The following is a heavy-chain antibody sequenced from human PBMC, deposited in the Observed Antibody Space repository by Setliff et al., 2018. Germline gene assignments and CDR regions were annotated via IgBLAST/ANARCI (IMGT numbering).Heavy chain of an antibody. CDR1: GGSIGSHY. CDR2: IHFSGST. V-gene: IGHV4-59*11. Sequence: SETLSLTCSVSGGSIGSHYWSWIRQAPGKGLEWIGYIHFSGSTDYNPSLKSRVTMSMDTSKNHFSLKLTSLTAADTAVYYCAREQGRSYYDSSGFDSWGQGTLVTVSS. D-gene: IGHD3-22*01. J-gene: IGHJ4*02. CDR3: AREQGRSYYDSSGFDS.